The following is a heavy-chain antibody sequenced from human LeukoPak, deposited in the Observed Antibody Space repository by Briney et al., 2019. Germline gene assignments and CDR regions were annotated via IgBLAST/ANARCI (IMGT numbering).Heavy chain of an antibody. J-gene: IGHJ4*02. V-gene: IGHV3-7*01. D-gene: IGHD5-12*01. CDR2: INQGGSVK. CDR3: ARVGYSGWNLEY. CDR1: GLTFSSYW. Sequence: GGSLRLSCAASGLTFSSYWMSWVRQAPGKGLEWVANINQGGSVKYYVDSVKGRFTISRDDAKNSLYVQMNSLRDEDTAVYYCARVGYSGWNLEYWGQGTLVTVSS.